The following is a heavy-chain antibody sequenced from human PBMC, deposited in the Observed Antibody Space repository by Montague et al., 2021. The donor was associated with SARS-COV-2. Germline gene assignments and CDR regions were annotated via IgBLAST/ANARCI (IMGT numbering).Heavy chain of an antibody. V-gene: IGHV4-39*07. Sequence: SETLSLTCNVYGASISRSDYYWAWNRQPPGKGLELIGSIHYIGNKYYNLYLESRVTISVDTTKNTFSLKLSSVTAADTVVYDGAGVRAVPAAMRIFSLGRSYDGLDVWGQGTTVTVSS. J-gene: IGHJ6*02. CDR1: GASISRSDYY. D-gene: IGHD2-2*01. CDR3: AGVRAVPAAMRIFSLGRSYDGLDV. CDR2: IHYIGNK.